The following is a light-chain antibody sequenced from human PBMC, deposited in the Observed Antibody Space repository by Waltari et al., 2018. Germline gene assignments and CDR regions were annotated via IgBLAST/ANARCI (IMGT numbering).Light chain of an antibody. CDR2: KAS. Sequence: DLQMTQSPYTLSASVGDRVTISCRASQSVNDWVAWYQQKPGRAPRLLIYKASNLEGGVPSRFSGSASGTEFTLTISSLQPDDFATYYCQQYNRGITFGQGTRLEVK. CDR1: QSVNDW. V-gene: IGKV1-5*03. CDR3: QQYNRGIT. J-gene: IGKJ5*01.